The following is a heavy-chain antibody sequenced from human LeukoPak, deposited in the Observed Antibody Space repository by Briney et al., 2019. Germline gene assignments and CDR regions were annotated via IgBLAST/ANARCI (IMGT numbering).Heavy chain of an antibody. CDR3: ARGLFRRAPNYYYYYGMDV. J-gene: IGHJ6*02. D-gene: IGHD3-10*01. V-gene: IGHV4-34*01. Sequence: SETLSLTCAVYGGSFSGYYWSWIRQPPEKGLEWIGEINHSGSTNYNPSLKSRVTISVDTSKNQFSLKLSSVTAADTAVYYCARGLFRRAPNYYYYYGMDVWGQGTTVTVSS. CDR1: GGSFSGYY. CDR2: INHSGST.